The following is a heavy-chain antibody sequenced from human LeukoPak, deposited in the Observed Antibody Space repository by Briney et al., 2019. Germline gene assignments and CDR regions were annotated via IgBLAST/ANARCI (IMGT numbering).Heavy chain of an antibody. CDR2: IYYSGST. J-gene: IGHJ3*01. CDR1: GGSISSTSYY. D-gene: IGHD3-22*01. CDR3: AKAGVRYFDSSGLYAFDF. Sequence: SETLSLTCAVSGGSISSTSYYWAWIRQPPGRGLEWIGTIYYSGSTYHNPSLKSRVTMSVDTSRNQFSLKLSSVDAADTAVYYCAKAGVRYFDSSGLYAFDFWGQGTTVTVSS. V-gene: IGHV4-39*01.